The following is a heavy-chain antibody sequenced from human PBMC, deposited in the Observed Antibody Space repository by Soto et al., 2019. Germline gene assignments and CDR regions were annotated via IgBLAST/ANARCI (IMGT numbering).Heavy chain of an antibody. J-gene: IGHJ6*04. Sequence: GGSLRLSCAASGFTVSSKYMSWVRQAPGKGLEWVSLIQSGGTTYYADSVKGRFTISRDSSKNMLHLQMDSLRAEDTAVYYCARDDILCSGGSCYGVPRDVWGKGTTDTVSS. V-gene: IGHV3-66*01. D-gene: IGHD2-15*01. CDR1: GFTVSSKY. CDR2: IQSGGTT. CDR3: ARDDILCSGGSCYGVPRDV.